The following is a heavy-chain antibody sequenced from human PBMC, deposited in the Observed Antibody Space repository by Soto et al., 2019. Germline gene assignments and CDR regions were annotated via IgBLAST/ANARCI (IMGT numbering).Heavy chain of an antibody. Sequence: EVQLVESGGGLVQPGGSLRLSCAASGFTFGTYWLHWVRQTPGKGLVCVSRINSDGSSTNYADSVKGRFTIFRDNAKNTLYLQMNSLRAEDTAVYYCARVDGDYTMDVWGQGTTVTVSS. D-gene: IGHD4-17*01. CDR1: GFTFGTYW. CDR2: INSDGSST. CDR3: ARVDGDYTMDV. V-gene: IGHV3-74*01. J-gene: IGHJ6*02.